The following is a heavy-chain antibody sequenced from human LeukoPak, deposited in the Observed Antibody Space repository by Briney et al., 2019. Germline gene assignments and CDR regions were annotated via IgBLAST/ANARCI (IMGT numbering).Heavy chain of an antibody. CDR3: ARLSAYYYGSYFYYYMDV. CDR2: MKQDESER. J-gene: IGHJ6*03. CDR1: GFSFSSYW. Sequence: GGSLRLSCEGSGFSFSSYWMTWVRQSPGKGPEWVANMKQDESERYTVDSVKGRFTISRDNAKNSVYLQMNSLKGEDTALYYCARLSAYYYGSYFYYYMDVWGKGTTVTVSS. V-gene: IGHV3-7*03. D-gene: IGHD3-10*01.